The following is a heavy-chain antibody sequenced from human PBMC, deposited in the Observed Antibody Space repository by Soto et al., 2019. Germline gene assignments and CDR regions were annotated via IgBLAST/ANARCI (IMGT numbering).Heavy chain of an antibody. J-gene: IGHJ5*02. CDR1: GGSVSSGSYY. D-gene: IGHD6-13*01. CDR2: IYYSGST. V-gene: IGHV4-61*01. Sequence: SETLSLTCTVSGGSVSSGSYYWSWIRQPPGKGLEWIGYIYYSGSTNYNPSLKSRVTISVDTSKNQFSLKLSSVTAADTAVYYCARDSADGNSRWFDPWGQGTLVTVSS. CDR3: ARDSADGNSRWFDP.